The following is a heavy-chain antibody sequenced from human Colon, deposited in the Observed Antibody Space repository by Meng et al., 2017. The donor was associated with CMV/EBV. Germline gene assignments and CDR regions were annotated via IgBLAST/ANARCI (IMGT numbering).Heavy chain of an antibody. CDR3: ASHSSYVWGHHH. CDR1: GCSYSGYF. V-gene: IGHV1-2*02. Sequence: LLSGSEARTPAASVTVSCKTSGCSYSGYFRHWLGQAPGQGLEWMGRMDPTSGRTDNAQKFQGADTLTRHSSISTAYVELSRPAADDTAVYYWASHSSYVWGHHHWGQGTLVTVSS. J-gene: IGHJ1*01. D-gene: IGHD3-16*01. CDR2: MDPTSGRT.